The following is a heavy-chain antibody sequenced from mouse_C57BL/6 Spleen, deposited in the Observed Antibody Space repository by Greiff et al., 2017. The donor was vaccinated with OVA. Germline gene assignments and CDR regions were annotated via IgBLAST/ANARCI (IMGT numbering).Heavy chain of an antibody. D-gene: IGHD2-5*01. J-gene: IGHJ1*03. CDR2: INPNNGGT. CDR3: ARLAYSNYWYFDV. V-gene: IGHV1-26*01. Sequence: EVQLQQSGPELVKPGASVKISCKASGYTFTDYYMNWVKQSHGQSLEWIGDINPNNGGTSYNQKFKGKATLTVDTSSSTAYMELRSLTSEDSAVYYCARLAYSNYWYFDVWGTGTTVTVSS. CDR1: GYTFTDYY.